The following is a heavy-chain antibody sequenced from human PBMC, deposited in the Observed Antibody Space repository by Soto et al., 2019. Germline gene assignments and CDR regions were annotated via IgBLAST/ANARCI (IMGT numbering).Heavy chain of an antibody. CDR3: TRGGDSSGWYYFYYGMDV. Sequence: GGSLRLSCTASGFTFGDYAMSWFRQAPGKGLEWVGFIRSKAYGGTTEYAASVKGRFTISREDTKSIAYLQMNSLKTEDTAVYYCTRGGDSSGWYYFYYGMDVWGQGTTVTVSS. V-gene: IGHV3-49*03. D-gene: IGHD6-19*01. CDR2: IRSKAYGGTT. J-gene: IGHJ6*02. CDR1: GFTFGDYA.